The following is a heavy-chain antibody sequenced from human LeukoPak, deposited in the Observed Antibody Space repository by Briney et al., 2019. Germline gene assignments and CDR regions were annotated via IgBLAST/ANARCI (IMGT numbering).Heavy chain of an antibody. CDR2: IRSKAFGGTT. D-gene: IGHD4-23*01. Sequence: GGSLRLSCTGSGFTFGGYAMSWVRQAPGKGLEWIGSIRSKAFGGTTDYAASVKGRFTISRDDSKSIAYLEMNSLETEDTGTYYCARAEYGCNSEGDCRGQGTLVTVSS. J-gene: IGHJ4*02. V-gene: IGHV3-49*04. CDR1: GFTFGGYA. CDR3: ARAEYGCNSEGDC.